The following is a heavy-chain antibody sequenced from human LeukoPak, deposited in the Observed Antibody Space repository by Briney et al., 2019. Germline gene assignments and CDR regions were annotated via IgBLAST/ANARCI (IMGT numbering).Heavy chain of an antibody. J-gene: IGHJ5*02. CDR3: ARMGGRSGRNWFDP. V-gene: IGHV1-2*02. D-gene: IGHD3-10*01. CDR2: INPNSGGT. Sequence: ASVKVSYKASGYTFTGYYMHWVRQAPGQGLEWMGWINPNSGGTNYAQKFQGRVTMTRDTSISTVYMELSRLRSDDTAVYYCARMGGRSGRNWFDPWGQGTLVTVSS. CDR1: GYTFTGYY.